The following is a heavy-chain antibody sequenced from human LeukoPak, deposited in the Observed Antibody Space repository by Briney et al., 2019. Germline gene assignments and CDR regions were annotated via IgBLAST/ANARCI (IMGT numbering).Heavy chain of an antibody. J-gene: IGHJ4*02. CDR1: GGSSSSYY. V-gene: IGHV4-34*01. CDR3: ARRRLTMIGG. D-gene: IGHD3-22*01. CDR2: INHSGST. Sequence: SETLSLTCAVYGGSSSSYYWSWIRQPPGKGLEWIGEINHSGSTNYNPSLKSRVTISVDTSKNQFSLKLSSVTAADTAVYYCARRRLTMIGGWGQGTLVTVSS.